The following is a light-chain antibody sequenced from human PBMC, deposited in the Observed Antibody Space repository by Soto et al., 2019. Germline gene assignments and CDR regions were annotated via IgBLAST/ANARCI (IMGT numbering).Light chain of an antibody. V-gene: IGKV3-15*01. Sequence: EIVMTQSPATLSVSPGERATLYCRASQSVNINVAWYQQRPGQVPRLLMYDASTRASGIPPRISGGGSGTEFTLTISSLQSEDVALYYYQQYDRWPPITFGQGTRLEIK. J-gene: IGKJ5*01. CDR2: DAS. CDR1: QSVNIN. CDR3: QQYDRWPPIT.